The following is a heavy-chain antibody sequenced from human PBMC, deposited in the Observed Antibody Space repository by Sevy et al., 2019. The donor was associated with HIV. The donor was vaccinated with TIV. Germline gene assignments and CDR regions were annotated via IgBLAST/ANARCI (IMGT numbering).Heavy chain of an antibody. CDR3: ARGDYYGSLYYFDY. Sequence: GGSLGLSCAASGFTFNYHFMNWVRQVPGKGLEWVSYISSASSYINYSDSLKGRFTISRDNAKNLVFLEMNNLRPEDTAVYFCARGDYYGSLYYFDYWGQRTLVTVSS. D-gene: IGHD3-10*01. CDR1: GFTFNYHF. CDR2: ISSASSYI. V-gene: IGHV3-21*01. J-gene: IGHJ4*02.